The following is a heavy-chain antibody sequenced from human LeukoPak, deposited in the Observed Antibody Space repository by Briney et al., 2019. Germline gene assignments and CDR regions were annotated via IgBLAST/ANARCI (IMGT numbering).Heavy chain of an antibody. CDR2: IYTSGST. CDR1: GGSISSGSYY. D-gene: IGHD6-13*01. CDR3: ARDLVIAAARRGGFDP. V-gene: IGHV4-61*02. Sequence: KASETLSLTCTVSGGSISSGSYYWSWIRQPAGKGLEWIGRIYTSGSTNYNPSLKSRVTISVDTSKNQFSLKLSSVTAADTAVYYCARDLVIAAARRGGFDPWGQGTLVTVSS. J-gene: IGHJ5*02.